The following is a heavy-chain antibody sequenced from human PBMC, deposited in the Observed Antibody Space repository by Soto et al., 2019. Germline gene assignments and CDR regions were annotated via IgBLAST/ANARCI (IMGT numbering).Heavy chain of an antibody. D-gene: IGHD5-12*01. V-gene: IGHV4-31*03. CDR1: GGSINSGCYY. CDR3: AREHPGELDYYCDF. J-gene: IGHJ4*01. Sequence: SETLSLTCTVSGGSINSGCYYWTWIRQHPGKGLEWIGYIFYSRTTSYNPSLKSRVSISGDTSKYQFSLTLRSVTAADSAVYYCAREHPGELDYYCDFWGQRTPVTVSP. CDR2: IFYSRTT.